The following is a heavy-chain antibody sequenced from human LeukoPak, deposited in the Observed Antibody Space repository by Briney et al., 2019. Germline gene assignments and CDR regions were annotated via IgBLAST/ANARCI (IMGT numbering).Heavy chain of an antibody. CDR2: ISGSGGST. CDR1: GFTFTSYG. D-gene: IGHD4-17*01. Sequence: PGGSLRLSCAASGFTFTSYGMSWVRQAPGKGLEWVSAISGSGGSTHYADSVKGRLTISRDNSKNTLYLQMNSLRAEDTAVYYCAKDRDNGDYALDYWGQGTLVTVSS. CDR3: AKDRDNGDYALDY. V-gene: IGHV3-23*01. J-gene: IGHJ4*02.